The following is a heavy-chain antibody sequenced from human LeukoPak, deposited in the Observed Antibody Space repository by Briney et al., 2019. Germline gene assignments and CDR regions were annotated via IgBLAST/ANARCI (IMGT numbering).Heavy chain of an antibody. CDR2: INPNSGGT. CDR3: ARGSYYYDSSGYVDY. J-gene: IGHJ4*02. CDR1: GYTFTGYY. D-gene: IGHD3-22*01. Sequence: ASVKVSCKASGYTFTGYYMHWVRQAPGQRLEWMGWINPNSGGTNYAQKFQGRVTMTRDTSISIAYMELSRLRSDDTAVYYCARGSYYYDSSGYVDYWGQGTLVTVSS. V-gene: IGHV1-2*02.